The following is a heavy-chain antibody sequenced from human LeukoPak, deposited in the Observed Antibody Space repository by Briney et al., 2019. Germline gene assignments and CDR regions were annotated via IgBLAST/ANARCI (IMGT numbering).Heavy chain of an antibody. V-gene: IGHV4-34*01. CDR3: AREILGGYCSSTSCYRKGYFQH. J-gene: IGHJ1*01. D-gene: IGHD2-2*02. CDR1: GGSFSGYY. Sequence: SETLSLTCAVYGGSFSGYYWSWIRQPPGKGLEWIGEVNHSGSTNYNPPLKSRVTISVDTSKNQFSLKLSSVTAADTAVYYCAREILGGYCSSTSCYRKGYFQHWGQGTLVTVSS. CDR2: VNHSGST.